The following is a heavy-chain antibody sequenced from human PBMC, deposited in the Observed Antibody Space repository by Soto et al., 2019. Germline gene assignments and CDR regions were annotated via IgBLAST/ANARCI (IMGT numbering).Heavy chain of an antibody. CDR3: AREVPSSSWYCFDP. Sequence: GGSLRLSCAASGFTFSSYSMNWVRQAPGKGLEWVSYISSSSSTIYYADSVKGRFTISRDNAKNSLYLQMNSLRDEDTAVYYCAREVPSSSWYCFDPWGQGTLVTVSS. J-gene: IGHJ5*02. CDR1: GFTFSSYS. D-gene: IGHD6-13*01. V-gene: IGHV3-48*02. CDR2: ISSSSSTI.